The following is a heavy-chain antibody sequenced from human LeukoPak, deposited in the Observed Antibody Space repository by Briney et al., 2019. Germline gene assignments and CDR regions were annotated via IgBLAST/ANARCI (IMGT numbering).Heavy chain of an antibody. CDR1: GFTFSCYT. CDR2: ISSSSSTI. CDR3: AREISIAVAGTGY. J-gene: IGHJ4*02. Sequence: GGSLRLSCAGSGFTFSCYTMNWVRQAPGKGLEWVSYISSSSSTIYYADSVKGRFTISRDNAKNSLYLQMNSLRAEDTAVYYCAREISIAVAGTGYWGQGTLVTVSS. V-gene: IGHV3-48*04. D-gene: IGHD6-19*01.